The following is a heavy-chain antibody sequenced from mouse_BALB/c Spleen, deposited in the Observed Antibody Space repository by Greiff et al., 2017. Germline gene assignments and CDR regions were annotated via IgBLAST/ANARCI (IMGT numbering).Heavy chain of an antibody. CDR1: GYTFTSYT. CDR2: INPSSGYT. J-gene: IGHJ3*01. D-gene: IGHD2-2*01. V-gene: IGHV1-4*01. CDR3: ARSEGYGGFAY. Sequence: QVQLQQSGAELARPGASVKMSCKASGYTFTSYTMHWVKQRPGQGLEWIGYINPSSGYTNYNQKFKDKAILTVDKSSSTAYMQLSSLTSEDSAVYYCARSEGYGGFAYWGQGTLVTVSA.